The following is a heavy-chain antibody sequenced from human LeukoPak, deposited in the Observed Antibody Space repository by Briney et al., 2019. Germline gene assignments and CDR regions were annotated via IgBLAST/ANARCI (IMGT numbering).Heavy chain of an antibody. D-gene: IGHD3-22*01. CDR1: GGTFSSYA. Sequence: GASVKVSCKASGGTFSSYAISWVRQAPGQGLEWMGWINPNSGGTNYAQKFQGRVTMTRDTSISTAYMELSRLRSDDTAVYYCARDRTYYDSSGYYLDAFDIWGQGTMVTASS. J-gene: IGHJ3*02. CDR3: ARDRTYYDSSGYYLDAFDI. V-gene: IGHV1-2*02. CDR2: INPNSGGT.